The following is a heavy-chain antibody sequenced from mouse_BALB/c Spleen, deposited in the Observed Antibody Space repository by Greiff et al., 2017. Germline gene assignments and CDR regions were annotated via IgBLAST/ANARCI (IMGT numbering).Heavy chain of an antibody. CDR1: GYTFTDDY. CDR3: ARRLRYYGTSSGFAY. CDR2: INPNNGDT. V-gene: IGHV1-26*01. Sequence: VQRLQSGPELVKPGASVKMSCKASGYTFTDDYMKRVKQRYGKSLEWIGEINPNNGDTFYNQKFKGKATLTVDKSSSTTYMQLNSLTSEDSAVYYCARRLRYYGTSSGFAYWGQGTLVTVSA. D-gene: IGHD1-1*01. J-gene: IGHJ3*01.